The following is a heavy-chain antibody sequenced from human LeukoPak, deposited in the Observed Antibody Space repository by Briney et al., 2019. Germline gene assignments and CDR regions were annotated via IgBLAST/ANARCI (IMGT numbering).Heavy chain of an antibody. CDR1: GFTFSSNS. CDR3: TKISGIGYSYGSPDY. D-gene: IGHD5-18*01. CDR2: ISGSGGST. Sequence: PGGSLRLSCAASGFTFSSNSMSRVRQAPGKGLEWVSAISGSGGSTYYADSVKGRFTISRDNSENTLYLQMKTLSAEDTAVYYSTKISGIGYSYGSPDYWGQGTLVTVSS. V-gene: IGHV3-23*01. J-gene: IGHJ4*02.